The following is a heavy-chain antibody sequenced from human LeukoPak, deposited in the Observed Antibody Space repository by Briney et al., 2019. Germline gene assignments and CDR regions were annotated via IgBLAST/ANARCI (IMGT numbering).Heavy chain of an antibody. J-gene: IGHJ6*03. CDR1: GYTFTSYD. CDR2: MNPNGGNT. CDR3: ARRAARPPSYYYYMDV. Sequence: ASVKVSCKASGYTFTSYDINWVRQATGQGLGWMGCMNPNGGNTGNAQKFQGRVTMTRNTSISTAYMDLSSLRYEDTAVYYCARRAARPPSYYYYMDVWGKGTTVTVSS. D-gene: IGHD6-6*01. V-gene: IGHV1-8*01.